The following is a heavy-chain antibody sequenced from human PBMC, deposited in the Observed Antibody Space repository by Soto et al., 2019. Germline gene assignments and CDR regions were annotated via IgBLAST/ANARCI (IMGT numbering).Heavy chain of an antibody. D-gene: IGHD6-19*01. J-gene: IGHJ6*02. V-gene: IGHV1-69*13. CDR1: GGTFSSYA. CDR2: IIPIFGTA. CDR3: ASGNSGWYVSRYYYYGMDV. Sequence: SVKVSCKASGGTFSSYAISWVRQAPGQGLEWMGGIIPIFGTANYAQKFQGRVTITADESTSTAYMELSSLRSEDTAVYYCASGNSGWYVSRYYYYGMDVWGRGTTVTVSS.